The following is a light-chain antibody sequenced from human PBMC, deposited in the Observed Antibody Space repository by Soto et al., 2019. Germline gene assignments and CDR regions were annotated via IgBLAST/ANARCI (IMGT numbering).Light chain of an antibody. CDR2: GAT. CDR1: QSISTY. Sequence: DIRMTQSPSSLSASVGDRVTITCRASQSISTYLSWYQQKPGKAPKLLIYGATRLQSGAPSRFTGSGSGTEFTLTISSLQPEDFATYYCQQSYSTLMYTFGQGTRLEIK. CDR3: QQSYSTLMYT. J-gene: IGKJ5*01. V-gene: IGKV1-39*01.